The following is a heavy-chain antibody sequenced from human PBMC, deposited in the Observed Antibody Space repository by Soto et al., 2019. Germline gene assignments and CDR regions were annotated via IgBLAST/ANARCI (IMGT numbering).Heavy chain of an antibody. J-gene: IGHJ3*02. V-gene: IGHV3-64*02. CDR1: GFTFSSYA. Sequence: GGSLRLSCAASGFTFSSYAMHWVRQAPGKGLEYVSAISSNGGSTYYADSGKGRFTISRDNSKNTLYLQMGSLRAEDMAVYYCARGGMATIEGAFDIWGQGTMVTVSS. CDR3: ARGGMATIEGAFDI. CDR2: ISSNGGST. D-gene: IGHD5-12*01.